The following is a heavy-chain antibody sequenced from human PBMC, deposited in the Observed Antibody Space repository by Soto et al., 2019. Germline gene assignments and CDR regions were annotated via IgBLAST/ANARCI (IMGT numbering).Heavy chain of an antibody. CDR1: GGTFSSYT. V-gene: IGHV1-69*02. J-gene: IGHJ4*02. Sequence: QVQLVQSGAEVKKPGSSVKVSCKASGGTFSSYTISWVRQAPGQGLELMGRIIPILGITNYAQKFQGRVTITADKSTSTDYMELSSLRSEDTAVYYCLNIPHYWGQGTLVTVSS. CDR2: IIPILGIT. CDR3: LNIPHY.